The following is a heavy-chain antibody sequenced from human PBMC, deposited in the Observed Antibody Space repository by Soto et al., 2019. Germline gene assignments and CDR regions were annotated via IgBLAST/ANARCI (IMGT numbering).Heavy chain of an antibody. CDR3: ARHTTRNYYFDY. Sequence: SETLSLTCTVSGGSINSGDYSWTWIRQPPGKGLEWIGYIYHTGTTYYNMSLKSRVTISVDRSKNQFSLKLSSVTAADTAVYYCARHTTRNYYFDYWGQGTLVTVSS. CDR2: IYHTGTT. J-gene: IGHJ4*02. D-gene: IGHD1-26*01. CDR1: GGSINSGDYS. V-gene: IGHV4-30-2*01.